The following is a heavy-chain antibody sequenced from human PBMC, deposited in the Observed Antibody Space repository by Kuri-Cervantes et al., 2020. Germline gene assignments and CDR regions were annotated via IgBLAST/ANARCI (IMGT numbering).Heavy chain of an antibody. J-gene: IGHJ5*02. CDR3: ARVVVAATHWFDP. V-gene: IGHV1-8*02. Sequence: ASVKVSCKASGYTFTGYYMHWVRQAPGQGLEWMGWMNPNSGNTGYAQKFQGRVTMTRNTSISTAYMELSSLRSEDTAVYYCARVVVAATHWFDPWGQGTLVTVSS. D-gene: IGHD2-15*01. CDR1: GYTFTGYY. CDR2: MNPNSGNT.